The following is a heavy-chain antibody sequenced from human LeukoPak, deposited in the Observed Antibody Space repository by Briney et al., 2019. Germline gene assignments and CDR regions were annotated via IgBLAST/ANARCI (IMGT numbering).Heavy chain of an antibody. V-gene: IGHV4-34*01. J-gene: IGHJ4*02. CDR1: GGSFSGYY. D-gene: IGHD2-15*01. CDR3: AGGPYCSGGTCYVSY. CDR2: INHSGST. Sequence: PSETLSLTCAVYGGSFSGYYWSWIRQPPGKGLEWIGEINHSGSTNYNPSLKSRVTISIDTSKNQFSLKLSSVTAADTAVYYCAGGPYCSGGTCYVSYWGQGTLVTVSS.